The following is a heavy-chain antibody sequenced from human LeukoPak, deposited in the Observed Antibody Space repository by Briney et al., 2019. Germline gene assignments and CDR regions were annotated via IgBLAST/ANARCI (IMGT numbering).Heavy chain of an antibody. Sequence: PGGSLRLSCAASGFTFSSYWMSWVRQAPGKGLEWVANIKQDGSEKYYVDSVKGRFIISRDNAKKSLYLQMNSLRAGDTAVYYCARAVGYCSSTSCYYFDYWGQGTLVTVSS. CDR1: GFTFSSYW. V-gene: IGHV3-7*01. CDR2: IKQDGSEK. CDR3: ARAVGYCSSTSCYYFDY. D-gene: IGHD2-2*01. J-gene: IGHJ4*02.